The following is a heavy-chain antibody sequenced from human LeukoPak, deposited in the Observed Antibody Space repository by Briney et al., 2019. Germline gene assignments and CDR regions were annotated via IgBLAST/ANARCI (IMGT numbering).Heavy chain of an antibody. CDR2: IKSKTDGGTT. D-gene: IGHD3-22*01. Sequence: PGGSLRLSCVASGFTFSNAWMSWVRQAPGKGLEWVGHIKSKTDGGTTDYAAPVKGRFSISRDDSKDTLYLQMNSLEADDTAVYYCTKYDTSVNFDYWGQGTLVTVSS. CDR3: TKYDTSVNFDY. V-gene: IGHV3-15*01. J-gene: IGHJ4*02. CDR1: GFTFSNAW.